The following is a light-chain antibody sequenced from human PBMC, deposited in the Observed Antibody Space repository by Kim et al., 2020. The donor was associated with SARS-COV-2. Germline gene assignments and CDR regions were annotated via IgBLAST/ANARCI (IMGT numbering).Light chain of an antibody. CDR3: ATWDDRLKGWV. CDR2: NDS. Sequence: GQSATVSWSRSNANIVSNPENWYQQVPGTAPKLLVYNDSQRPSGVPDRVSGSKSGTSASLAIGGLQSEDEADYYCATWDDRLKGWVFGGGTRLTVL. J-gene: IGLJ3*02. V-gene: IGLV1-44*01. CDR1: NANIVSNP.